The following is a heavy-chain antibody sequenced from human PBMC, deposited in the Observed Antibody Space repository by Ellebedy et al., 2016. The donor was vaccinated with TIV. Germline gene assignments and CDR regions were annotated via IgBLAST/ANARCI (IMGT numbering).Heavy chain of an antibody. CDR2: INSDGSST. J-gene: IGHJ4*02. CDR1: GIIFSSYW. V-gene: IGHV3-74*03. Sequence: GESLKISCEASGIIFSSYWMHWVRQAPGKGLLWVSRINSDGSSTTYADSVKGRFTISRDNAKNTLYLQMNSLRAEDTAVYYCARVYSSVSDYWGQGTLVTVSS. CDR3: ARVYSSVSDY. D-gene: IGHD6-19*01.